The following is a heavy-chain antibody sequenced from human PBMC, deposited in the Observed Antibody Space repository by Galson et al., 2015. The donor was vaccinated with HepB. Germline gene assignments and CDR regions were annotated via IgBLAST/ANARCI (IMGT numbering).Heavy chain of an antibody. D-gene: IGHD4-17*01. J-gene: IGHJ6*03. Sequence: SLRLSCAASGFTFSIYAMNWVRQAPGKGLEWVSTVSGSGGDTYYADPVKGRFTISRDNSKNTLYLQMNSLRAEDTAVYFCAKDPTYGDAAYYMHVWGNGTTVTVSS. CDR1: GFTFSIYA. CDR3: AKDPTYGDAAYYMHV. CDR2: VSGSGGDT. V-gene: IGHV3-23*01.